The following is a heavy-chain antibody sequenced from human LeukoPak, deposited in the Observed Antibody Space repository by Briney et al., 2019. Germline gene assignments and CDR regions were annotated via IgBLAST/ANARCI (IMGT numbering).Heavy chain of an antibody. V-gene: IGHV4-34*01. Sequence: SETLSLTCAVYGGSFSGYYWSWIRQPPGKGLEWIGEINHSGSTNYNPSLKSRVTISVDTSKNQFSLKLSSVTAAETAVYYCARVGIVVVPAAPPTHMDVWGKGTTVTVSS. CDR2: INHSGST. CDR1: GGSFSGYY. CDR3: ARVGIVVVPAAPPTHMDV. J-gene: IGHJ6*03. D-gene: IGHD2-2*01.